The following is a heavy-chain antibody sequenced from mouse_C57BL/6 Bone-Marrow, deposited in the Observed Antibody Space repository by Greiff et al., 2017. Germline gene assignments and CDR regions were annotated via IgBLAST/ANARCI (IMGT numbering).Heavy chain of an antibody. CDR1: GYPFHSYW. J-gene: IGHJ3*01. V-gene: IGHV1-5*01. CDR3: TRGDGNYAWFAN. Sequence: VQLKQSGTVLARPGASVKLSCKTSGYPFHSYWMHWVKQRTGQGLEWLGAIYPGNSDTSYNQKFKGKAKRTAVTSASTAYMELSSLTNEDSAVYYCTRGDGNYAWFANWGQGTLVTVSA. CDR2: IYPGNSDT. D-gene: IGHD2-1*01.